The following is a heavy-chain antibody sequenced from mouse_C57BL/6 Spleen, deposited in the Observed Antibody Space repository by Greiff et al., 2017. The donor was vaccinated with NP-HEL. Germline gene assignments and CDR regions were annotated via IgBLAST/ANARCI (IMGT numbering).Heavy chain of an antibody. Sequence: EVKLQESGAELVRPGASVKLSCTASGFNIKDDYMHWVKQRPEQGLEWIGWIDPENGDTEYASKFQGKATITADTSSNTAYLQLSSLTSEDTAVYYCTTWPITTGGDFDVWGTGTTVTVSS. J-gene: IGHJ1*03. D-gene: IGHD1-1*01. CDR1: GFNIKDDY. CDR3: TTWPITTGGDFDV. V-gene: IGHV14-4*01. CDR2: IDPENGDT.